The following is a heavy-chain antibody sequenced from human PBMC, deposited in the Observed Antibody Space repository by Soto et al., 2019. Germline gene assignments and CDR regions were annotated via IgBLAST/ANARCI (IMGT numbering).Heavy chain of an antibody. CDR3: ARDLDIVATLSEGFDY. J-gene: IGHJ4*02. CDR2: IWYDGSNK. Sequence: QVQLVESGGGVVQPGRSLRLSCAASGFTFSSYGMHWVRQAPGKGLEWVAVIWYDGSNKYYADSVKGRFTISRDNSKNTLYLQMNSLRAEDTAVYYCARDLDIVATLSEGFDYWGPGNLVTVSS. V-gene: IGHV3-33*01. D-gene: IGHD5-12*01. CDR1: GFTFSSYG.